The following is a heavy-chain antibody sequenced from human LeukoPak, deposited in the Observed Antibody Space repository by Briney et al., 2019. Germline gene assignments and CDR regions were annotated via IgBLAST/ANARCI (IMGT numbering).Heavy chain of an antibody. Sequence: ASVKVSCKASGYRLTSKYMHRVRLAPGQGLEWIGIINPSVGTISYAQKFQGRVTMTRDTSTSTVYMELSSLRSEDTAVYYCARGGSTSPRVHYGMDVWGQGTTVTVSS. CDR1: GYRLTSKY. D-gene: IGHD2-2*01. V-gene: IGHV1-46*01. CDR3: ARGGSTSPRVHYGMDV. J-gene: IGHJ6*02. CDR2: INPSVGTI.